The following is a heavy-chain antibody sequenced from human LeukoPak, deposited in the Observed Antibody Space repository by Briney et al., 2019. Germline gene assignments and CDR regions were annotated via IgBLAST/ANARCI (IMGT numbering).Heavy chain of an antibody. Sequence: ASVKVSCKVSGYTLTELSMHWVRQAPGKGLEWMGGFDPEDGETIYAQKFQGRVTITADESTSTAYMELSSLRSEDTAVYYCAKVIAAAGTGLNYYFFGMDVWGQGTTVTVSS. CDR1: GYTLTELS. V-gene: IGHV1-24*01. J-gene: IGHJ6*02. D-gene: IGHD6-13*01. CDR2: FDPEDGET. CDR3: AKVIAAAGTGLNYYFFGMDV.